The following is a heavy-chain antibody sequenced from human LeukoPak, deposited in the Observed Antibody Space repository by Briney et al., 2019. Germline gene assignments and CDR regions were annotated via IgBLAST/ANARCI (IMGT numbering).Heavy chain of an antibody. J-gene: IGHJ3*02. D-gene: IGHD3-22*01. CDR1: GGSISSGGYY. CDR2: IYYSGST. CDR3: ARDKRGALYYYDSSAQRAFDI. V-gene: IGHV4-31*03. Sequence: PSQTLSLTCTVSGGSISSGGYYWSWIRQHPGKGLEWIGYIYYSGSTYYNPSLKSRVTISVDTSKNQFSLKLSSVTTADTAVYYCARDKRGALYYYDSSAQRAFDIWGQGTMVTVSS.